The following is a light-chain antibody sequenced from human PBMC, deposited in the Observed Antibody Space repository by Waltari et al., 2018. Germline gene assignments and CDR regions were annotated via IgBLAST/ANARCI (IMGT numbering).Light chain of an antibody. CDR3: SSYAGTNIHWM. Sequence: QSALTQPASVSGSPGQSITISCPGTSSDVGRYDLVSWYQQHPGKGPKLMIYEVNNRPAGVSSPFSGSKSVITASLTISGLQADDEADYYCSSYAGTNIHWMFGGGTKLTGL. CDR2: EVN. CDR1: SSDVGRYDL. J-gene: IGLJ3*02. V-gene: IGLV2-23*02.